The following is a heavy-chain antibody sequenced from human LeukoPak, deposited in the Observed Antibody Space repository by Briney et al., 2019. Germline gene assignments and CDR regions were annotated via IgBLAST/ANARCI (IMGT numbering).Heavy chain of an antibody. CDR1: GFTFSSYA. J-gene: IGHJ4*02. CDR2: ISFDGSNK. Sequence: GGSLRLSCAASGFTFSSYAMHWVRQAPGKGLEWVAVISFDGSNKYYADSVKGRFTISRDNSKNTLYLQMNSLRAEDTAVYYCARGGSGITIRYFEAATVDYWGQGTLVTVSS. CDR3: ARGGSGITIRYFEAATVDY. V-gene: IGHV3-30-3*01. D-gene: IGHD3-9*01.